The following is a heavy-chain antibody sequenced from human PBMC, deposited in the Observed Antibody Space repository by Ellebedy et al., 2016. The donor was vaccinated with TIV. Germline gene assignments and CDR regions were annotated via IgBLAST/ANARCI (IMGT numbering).Heavy chain of an antibody. V-gene: IGHV3-30*18. CDR2: VSYDESNK. D-gene: IGHD6-19*01. CDR3: AKLRKFSSGWLGAFDL. Sequence: PGGSLRLSCAASGFTFIGYGMNWVRQAPGKGLEWVAVVSYDESNKFYADSVKGRFTISRDNSKDTLYLQMHALRAEDTAVYYCAKLRKFSSGWLGAFDLWGQGTMVTVSS. CDR1: GFTFIGYG. J-gene: IGHJ3*01.